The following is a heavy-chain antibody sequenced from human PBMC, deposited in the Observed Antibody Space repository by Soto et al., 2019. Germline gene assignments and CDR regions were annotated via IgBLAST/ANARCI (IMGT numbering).Heavy chain of an antibody. Sequence: PGGSLRLSCAASGFNVFSYAMSWVRQAPGKGLEWVSGITSDYSTYYADSVKGRFTIARDNSRNTLYLQRDSLTVDDTAVYYCAKDFYGRATFDYWGEGTRVTVSS. CDR3: AKDFYGRATFDY. J-gene: IGHJ4*02. V-gene: IGHV3-23*01. CDR1: GFNVFSYA. CDR2: ITSDYST. D-gene: IGHD3-10*01.